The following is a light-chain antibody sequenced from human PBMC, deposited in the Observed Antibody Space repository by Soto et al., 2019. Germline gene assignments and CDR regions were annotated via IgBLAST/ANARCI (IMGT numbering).Light chain of an antibody. Sequence: SVLTQPPSVSGAPGQRVTISCTGSSSNIGAGYDVHWYQQLPGTAPKLLIYGNNNRPSGVPDRFSGSKSGTSASLAITGLQAEDEADYYCQSHDSSLSGYVFGTGTKV. CDR3: QSHDSSLSGYV. J-gene: IGLJ1*01. CDR1: SSNIGAGYD. CDR2: GNN. V-gene: IGLV1-40*01.